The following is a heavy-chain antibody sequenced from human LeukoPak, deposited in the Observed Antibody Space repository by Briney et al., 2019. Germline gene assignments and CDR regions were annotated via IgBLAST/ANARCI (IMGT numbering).Heavy chain of an antibody. D-gene: IGHD2-2*01. V-gene: IGHV3-7*01. J-gene: IGHJ4*02. CDR1: GFTFRNYW. CDR2: IKQDGSEK. Sequence: PGGSLRLSCVASGFTFRNYWMSWVRQVPGKGLEWVANIKQDGSEKDYVDSVKGRFTISRDSAKNSLLLQMNSLRAEDTGVYYCARTLGSSTTSSALDYWGQGTLVTVSS. CDR3: ARTLGSSTTSSALDY.